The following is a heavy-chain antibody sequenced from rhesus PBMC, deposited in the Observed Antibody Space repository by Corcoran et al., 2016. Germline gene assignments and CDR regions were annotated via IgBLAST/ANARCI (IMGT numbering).Heavy chain of an antibody. V-gene: IGHV4S7*01. CDR3: ASLYSSGWYYFDY. D-gene: IGHD6-31*01. J-gene: IGHJ4*01. CDR2: IYGSSVNT. Sequence: QVQLQESGPGLVKPSETLSLTCAVSGGSISSGYGWSWILQPPGKGLEWIGYIYGSSVNTYYNPSLRCRVTIAKDTSKIQFSLKLSAVTAADTAVYYCASLYSSGWYYFDYWDQGVLVTVSS. CDR1: GGSISSGYG.